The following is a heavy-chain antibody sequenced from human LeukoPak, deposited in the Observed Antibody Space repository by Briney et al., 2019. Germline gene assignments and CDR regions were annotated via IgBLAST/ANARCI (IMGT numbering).Heavy chain of an antibody. CDR2: IYYSGGT. CDR1: GGSISSYY. Sequence: SETLSLTYTVSGGSISSYYWSWIRQPPGKGLEWIGYIYYSGGTNYNPSLKSRVTISVDTSKNQFSLKLSSVTAADTAVYYCARDRKMKGRLSYYQDSSNFDPFDIWGQGTMVVVSS. J-gene: IGHJ3*02. V-gene: IGHV4-59*01. CDR3: ARDRKMKGRLSYYQDSSNFDPFDI. D-gene: IGHD3-22*01.